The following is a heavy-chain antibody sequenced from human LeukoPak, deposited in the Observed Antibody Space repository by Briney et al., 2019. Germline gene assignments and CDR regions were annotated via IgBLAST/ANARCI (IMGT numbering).Heavy chain of an antibody. CDR2: MNPNSGNT. CDR3: ARTKVGATPFDY. D-gene: IGHD1-26*01. V-gene: IGHV1-8*01. J-gene: IGHJ4*02. Sequence: ASVKVPCKASGYTFTSYDINWVRQATGQGLEWMGWMNPNSGNTGYAQKFQGRVTVTRNTSISTAYMELSSLRSEDTAVYYCARTKVGATPFDYWGQGTLVTVSS. CDR1: GYTFTSYD.